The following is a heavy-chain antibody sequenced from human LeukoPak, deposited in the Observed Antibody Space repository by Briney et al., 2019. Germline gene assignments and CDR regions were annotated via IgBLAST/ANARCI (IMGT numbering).Heavy chain of an antibody. V-gene: IGHV4-34*01. Sequence: SETLSLTCAVYGGSFSGYYWSWIRQPPGKGPEWIGEINHSGSTNYSPSLKSRVTISVDTSKNQFSLKLSSVTAADTAVYYCARGGRSSGWYSVYWGQGTLVTVSS. CDR2: INHSGST. J-gene: IGHJ4*02. CDR1: GGSFSGYY. D-gene: IGHD6-19*01. CDR3: ARGGRSSGWYSVY.